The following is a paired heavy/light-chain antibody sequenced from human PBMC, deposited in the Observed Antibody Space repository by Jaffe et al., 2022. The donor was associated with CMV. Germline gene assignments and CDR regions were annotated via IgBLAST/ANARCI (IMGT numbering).Light chain of an antibody. V-gene: IGKV1-5*03. CDR2: KAS. J-gene: IGKJ4*01. CDR1: QSFNKW. CDR3: QQYNYNSPLT. Sequence: DIQMTQSPSTLSASVGDRVTITCRASQSFNKWLAWYQQKPGKAPKLLIYKASTLENGVPSRFTGSGSGTEFTLTITSLQPDDSATYYCQQYNYNSPLTFGGGTKVEIK.
Heavy chain of an antibody. D-gene: IGHD3-10*01. J-gene: IGHJ4*02. CDR3: ARGLPGGPGSPSAN. CDR2: ISGYNSNT. CDR1: GYNFTTYG. Sequence: VQLVQSEAELKKPGASVKVSCKASGYNFTTYGMNWVRQAPGQGLEWMGWISGYNSNTNYAQKFQGRVTLTTDTSTGIAYLELRSLKSDDTAIYYCARGLPGGPGSPSANWGQGTLVTVSS. V-gene: IGHV1-18*04.